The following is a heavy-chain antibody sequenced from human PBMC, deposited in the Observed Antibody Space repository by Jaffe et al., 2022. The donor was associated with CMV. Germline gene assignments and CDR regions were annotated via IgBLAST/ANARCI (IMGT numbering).Heavy chain of an antibody. J-gene: IGHJ1*01. CDR2: INHSGST. Sequence: QVQLQQWGAGLLKPSETLSLTCAVYGGSFSGYYWSWIRQPPGKGLEWIGEINHSGSTNYNPSLKSRVTISVDTSKNQFSLKLSSVTAADTAVYYCAGIYGSGSYVHRHPHQIQHWGQGTLVTVSS. V-gene: IGHV4-34*01. CDR3: AGIYGSGSYVHRHPHQIQH. D-gene: IGHD3-10*01. CDR1: GGSFSGYY.